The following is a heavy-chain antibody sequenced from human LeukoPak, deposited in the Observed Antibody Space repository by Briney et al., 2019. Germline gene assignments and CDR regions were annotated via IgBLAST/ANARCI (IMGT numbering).Heavy chain of an antibody. D-gene: IGHD3-10*01. Sequence: SSETLSLTCTVSGGSISSYYWSWIRQPAGKGLEWIGRIYTSGSTNYNPSLKSRVTMSVDTSKNQFSLKLSSVTAADTAVYYCARFVYGSGSYSMRGPFDYWGQGTLATVSS. J-gene: IGHJ4*02. V-gene: IGHV4-4*07. CDR3: ARFVYGSGSYSMRGPFDY. CDR1: GGSISSYY. CDR2: IYTSGST.